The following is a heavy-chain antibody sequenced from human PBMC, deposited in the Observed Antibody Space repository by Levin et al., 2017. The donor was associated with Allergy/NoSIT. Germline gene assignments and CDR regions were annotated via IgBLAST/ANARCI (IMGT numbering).Heavy chain of an antibody. CDR1: GGFISTGHYY. Sequence: PSETLSLTCSVSGGFISTGHYYWGWIRQPPGKGLEWIASFYYTGDTFYSPSLKSRVTISADTSQNQLSLKLPSVTAADTAVYYCVRAADSWGQGTLVTVS. V-gene: IGHV4-39*07. J-gene: IGHJ4*02. CDR2: FYYTGDT. CDR3: VRAADS.